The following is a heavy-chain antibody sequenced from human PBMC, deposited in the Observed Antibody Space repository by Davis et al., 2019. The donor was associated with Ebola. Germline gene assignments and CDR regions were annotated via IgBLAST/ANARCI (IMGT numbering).Heavy chain of an antibody. D-gene: IGHD3-10*01. CDR3: ARGVPDRGYYFDY. V-gene: IGHV1-69*13. J-gene: IGHJ4*02. Sequence: SVKVSCKASGGTFSSYAISWVRQAPGQGLEWMGGIIPIFGTANYAQKFQGRVTITADESTSTAYMELSSLRSEDTAVYYCARGVPDRGYYFDYWGQGTLVTVSS. CDR2: IIPIFGTA. CDR1: GGTFSSYA.